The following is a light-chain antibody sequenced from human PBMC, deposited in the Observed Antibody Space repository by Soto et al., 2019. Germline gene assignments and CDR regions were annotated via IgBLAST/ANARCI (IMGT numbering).Light chain of an antibody. J-gene: IGLJ1*01. V-gene: IGLV1-40*01. CDR2: GNN. CDR3: QSYDTSLSGGSL. Sequence: QSALTQSPSVSGAPGQRVSISCTGTSSNIGAVFDVHWYQQLPATAPKLLIYGNNNRPSGVPDRFSGSKSGTSASLAITGLQAEDEADYYCQSYDTSLSGGSLFGTGTKLTVL. CDR1: SSNIGAVFD.